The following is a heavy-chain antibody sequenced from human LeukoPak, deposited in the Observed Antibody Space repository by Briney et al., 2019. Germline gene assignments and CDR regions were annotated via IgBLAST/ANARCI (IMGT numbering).Heavy chain of an antibody. D-gene: IGHD1-26*01. J-gene: IGHJ4*02. CDR3: TRPPGMDY. V-gene: IGHV3-21*01. CDR1: GFTFSSFS. CDR2: ISSSSSHV. Sequence: TGGSLRLSCAASGFTFSSFSMNWVRQAPGKGLEWVSTISSSSSHVYYADSVKGRFTISRDNARNSVYLQMGSLRAEDTAVYYCTRPPGMDYWGQGTLVTVSS.